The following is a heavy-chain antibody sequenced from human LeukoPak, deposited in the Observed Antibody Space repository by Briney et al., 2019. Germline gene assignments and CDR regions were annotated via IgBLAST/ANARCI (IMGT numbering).Heavy chain of an antibody. D-gene: IGHD2-15*01. CDR2: IYYSGST. Sequence: ETLSLTCTVSGGSISSYYWSWIRQPPGKGLEYIGYIYYSGSTNYNPSLKSRVTISVDTSKNQFSLKLSSVTAADTAVYYCVTNSIGYCSGGNCYQVSDSWGQGSLVTVSS. CDR1: GGSISSYY. CDR3: VTNSIGYCSGGNCYQVSDS. J-gene: IGHJ4*02. V-gene: IGHV4-59*08.